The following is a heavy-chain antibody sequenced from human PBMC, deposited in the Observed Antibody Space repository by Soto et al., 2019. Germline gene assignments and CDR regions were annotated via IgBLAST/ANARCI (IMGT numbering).Heavy chain of an antibody. J-gene: IGHJ4*02. Sequence: GESLKISCKGSGYSFTSYWIAWVRQMPGKGLEWMGIIYPGDSDTRCSPSFQGQVTISADKSISTAYLQWSSLEASDTAMYYCTRGWLAQYYFDYWGQGTLVTVSS. CDR3: TRGWLAQYYFDY. D-gene: IGHD6-19*01. V-gene: IGHV5-51*01. CDR2: IYPGDSDT. CDR1: GYSFTSYW.